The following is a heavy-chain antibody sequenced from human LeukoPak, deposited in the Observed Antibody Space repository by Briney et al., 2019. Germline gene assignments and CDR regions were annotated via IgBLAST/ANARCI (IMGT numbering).Heavy chain of an antibody. Sequence: SEALSLTCTVSSGSISSYYWSWIRQPAGKGLEWIGRIYSSGSTNYNPSLKSRVTVSVDTSKNQISLELTSATAADTVVYYCARDPSYVSGYYDYWGQGTLVTVSS. J-gene: IGHJ4*02. D-gene: IGHD6-19*01. CDR2: IYSSGST. CDR3: ARDPSYVSGYYDY. CDR1: SGSISSYY. V-gene: IGHV4-4*07.